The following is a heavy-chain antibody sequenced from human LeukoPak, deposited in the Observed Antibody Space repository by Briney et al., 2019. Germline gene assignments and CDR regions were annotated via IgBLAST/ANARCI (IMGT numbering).Heavy chain of an antibody. CDR1: GFTFSSYS. J-gene: IGHJ4*02. CDR2: ISSSSSYI. CDR3: ARDLRDYYDSSGYYHLGY. D-gene: IGHD3-22*01. V-gene: IGHV3-21*01. Sequence: GGSLRLSCAASGFTFSSYSMNWVRQAPGKGLEWVSSISSSSSYIYYADSVKGRFTISRDNAKNSLYLQMNSLRAEDTAVCYCARDLRDYYDSSGYYHLGYWGQGTLVTVSS.